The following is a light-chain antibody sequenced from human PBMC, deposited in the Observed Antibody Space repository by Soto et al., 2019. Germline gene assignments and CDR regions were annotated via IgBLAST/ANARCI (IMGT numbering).Light chain of an antibody. J-gene: IGKJ1*01. CDR1: QGITNY. Sequence: DIQMTQSPSSLSASVGDRVTITCRASQGITNYLAWYQQRPGKVPKLLIYAASALQSGVPSRFSGSGSGTDVTLTISSLQPEDIATYYCQKYNSAPWTFGQGTKVEIK. CDR2: AAS. CDR3: QKYNSAPWT. V-gene: IGKV1-27*01.